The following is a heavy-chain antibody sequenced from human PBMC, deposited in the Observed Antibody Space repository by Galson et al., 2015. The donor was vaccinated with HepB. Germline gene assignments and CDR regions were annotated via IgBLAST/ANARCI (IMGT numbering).Heavy chain of an antibody. Sequence: SLRLSCAASGFTFSDHYMDWVRQAPGKGLEWVGRIRNKANRYTTEYAASVKGRFTISRDDSNNSLYLQMNSLKTEDTAVYYCARTYSSSWGYDVFDIWGQGTMVTVSS. CDR3: ARTYSSSWGYDVFDI. CDR1: GFTFSDHY. CDR2: IRNKANRYTT. D-gene: IGHD6-13*01. V-gene: IGHV3-72*01. J-gene: IGHJ3*02.